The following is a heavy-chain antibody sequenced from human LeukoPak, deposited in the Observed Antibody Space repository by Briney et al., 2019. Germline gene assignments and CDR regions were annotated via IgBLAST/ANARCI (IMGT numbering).Heavy chain of an antibody. CDR1: GGSISSSRHY. Sequence: PSETLSLTCTVSGGSISSSRHYWGWIRQPPGKELEWIGNILYSGSTNYNPSLKSRVTISVDTSKNQFSLKLSSVTAADTADYYCVRRVAGSSYRDYWGQGTLVTVSS. D-gene: IGHD3-22*01. CDR2: ILYSGST. J-gene: IGHJ4*02. CDR3: VRRVAGSSYRDY. V-gene: IGHV4-39*01.